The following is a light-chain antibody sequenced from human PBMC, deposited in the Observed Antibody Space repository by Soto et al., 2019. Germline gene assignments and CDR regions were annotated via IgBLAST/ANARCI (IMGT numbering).Light chain of an antibody. CDR1: QSIAGY. V-gene: IGKV1-5*03. CDR3: QQYNSYPWT. Sequence: DIQMTQSPSSLSASVGDRVTITCRASQSIAGYLSWYQQKPGKAPKLLIYKASTLESGVPSRFSGSGSGTEFTLTITSLQPDDFATYYCQQYNSYPWTFGQGTKVDIK. J-gene: IGKJ1*01. CDR2: KAS.